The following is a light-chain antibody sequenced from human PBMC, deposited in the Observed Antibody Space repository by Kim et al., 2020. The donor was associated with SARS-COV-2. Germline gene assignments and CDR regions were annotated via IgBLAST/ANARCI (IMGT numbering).Light chain of an antibody. Sequence: QSVTISCSGSSSNIGSNTVNWYQQLPETAPKLLIDSNKQRPSGVPDRFSGSKSGTSASLAMSGLQSEDEADYYCAAWDDDLNGYVVFGGGTQLTVL. J-gene: IGLJ2*01. V-gene: IGLV1-44*01. CDR1: SSNIGSNT. CDR3: AAWDDDLNGYVV. CDR2: SNK.